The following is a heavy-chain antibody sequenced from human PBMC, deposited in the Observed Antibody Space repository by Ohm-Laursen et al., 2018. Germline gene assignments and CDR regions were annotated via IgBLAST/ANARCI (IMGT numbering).Heavy chain of an antibody. D-gene: IGHD3-22*01. CDR1: GFTFSNYW. CDR2: IKQDGSEK. V-gene: IGHV3-7*01. Sequence: SLRLSCAASGFTFSNYWMSWVRQAPGKGLEWVANIKQDGSEKYYVDSVKGRFTISRDNAKNSLYLQMNSLRAEDTAVYYCARDVDSSGYFDYWGQGTLVTVSS. J-gene: IGHJ4*02. CDR3: ARDVDSSGYFDY.